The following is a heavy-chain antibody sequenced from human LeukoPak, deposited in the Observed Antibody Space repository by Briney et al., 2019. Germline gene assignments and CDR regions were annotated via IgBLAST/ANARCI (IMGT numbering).Heavy chain of an antibody. CDR3: ARDGGLRGVITY. Sequence: SVKVSCKASGGTFSSYAISWVRQAPGQGLEWMGGIIPIFGTANYAQKFQGRVTITTDESTSTAYMELSSLRSEDTAVYYCARDGGLRGVITYWGQGTLVTVSS. V-gene: IGHV1-69*05. J-gene: IGHJ4*02. D-gene: IGHD3-10*01. CDR1: GGTFSSYA. CDR2: IIPIFGTA.